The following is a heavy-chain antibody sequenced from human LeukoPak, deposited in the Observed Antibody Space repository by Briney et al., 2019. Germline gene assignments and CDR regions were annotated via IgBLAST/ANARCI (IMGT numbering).Heavy chain of an antibody. Sequence: GGSLILSCGAYGFTFRSHWMHWVRQPPGRGLVWVSRISSDGSSTSYADSVKGRFTISRDNAKNTLYLQRNSLRAEDTAVYYCARDLGGVTDYWGQGTLVTVSS. V-gene: IGHV3-74*01. J-gene: IGHJ4*02. D-gene: IGHD2-21*02. CDR1: GFTFRSHW. CDR2: ISSDGSST. CDR3: ARDLGGVTDY.